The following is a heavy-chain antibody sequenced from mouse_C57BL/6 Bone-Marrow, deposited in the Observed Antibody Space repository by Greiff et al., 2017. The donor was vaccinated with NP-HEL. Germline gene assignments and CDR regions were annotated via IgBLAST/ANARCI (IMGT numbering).Heavy chain of an antibody. J-gene: IGHJ2*01. CDR1: GYTFTDYY. D-gene: IGHD1-1*01. CDR3: ARGDYGSNLYYFDD. V-gene: IGHV1-76*01. CDR2: IYPGSGNT. Sequence: QVQLQQSGAELVRPGASVKLSCKASGYTFTDYYINWVKQRPGQGLEWIARIYPGSGNTYYNEKFKGKATLTAEKSSSTAYMQLSSLTSEDSAVYFCARGDYGSNLYYFDDWGQGTTLTVSS.